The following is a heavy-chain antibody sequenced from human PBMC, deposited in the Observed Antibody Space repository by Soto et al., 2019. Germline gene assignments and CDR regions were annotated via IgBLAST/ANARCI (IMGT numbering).Heavy chain of an antibody. CDR3: ARDGYDFWSGSTHTFDF. Sequence: SVKVSCKASGGTFSSYAISWVRQAPGQGLEWMGGIIPIFGTANYAQKFQGRVTITADESTSTAYMELSSLRSEDTAGYYCARDGYDFWSGSTHTFDFWGKGTLVTAPQ. J-gene: IGHJ4*02. V-gene: IGHV1-69*13. CDR2: IIPIFGTA. CDR1: GGTFSSYA. D-gene: IGHD3-3*01.